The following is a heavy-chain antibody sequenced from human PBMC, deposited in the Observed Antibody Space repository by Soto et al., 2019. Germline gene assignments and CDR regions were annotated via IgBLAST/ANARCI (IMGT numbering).Heavy chain of an antibody. CDR3: ARGGQDFWSGPFDY. CDR1: GGSISNYY. J-gene: IGHJ4*02. D-gene: IGHD3-3*01. Sequence: PSETLSLTCTVSGGSISNYYCTWIRQPAGKGLEWIGRIDTSGSTNYNPSLKSRVTMSVDTSKQEFSLKLSSVTAADMALYCCARGGQDFWSGPFDYWGRGALVTVSS. V-gene: IGHV4-4*07. CDR2: IDTSGST.